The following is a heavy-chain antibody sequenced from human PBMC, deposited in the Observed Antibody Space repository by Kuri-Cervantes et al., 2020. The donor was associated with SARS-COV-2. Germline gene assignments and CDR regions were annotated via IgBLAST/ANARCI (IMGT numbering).Heavy chain of an antibody. V-gene: IGHV4-34*01. CDR3: ARELEQSSSWPLGY. CDR2: IYYSGST. J-gene: IGHJ4*02. D-gene: IGHD6-13*01. Sequence: GSLRLSCAVYGGSFSGYYWNWIRQPPGKGLEWIGYIYYSGSTNYNPSLKSRVTISVDTSKNQFSLKLSSVTAADTAMYYCARELEQSSSWPLGYWGQGTLVTVSS. CDR1: GGSFSGYY.